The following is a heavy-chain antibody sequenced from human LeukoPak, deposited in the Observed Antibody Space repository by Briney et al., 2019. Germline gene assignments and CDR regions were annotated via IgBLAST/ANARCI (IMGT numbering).Heavy chain of an antibody. Sequence: GGSLGFSGAASGFTFSSYSMTWVGKAPGKGLEWVSSISSSSSYIYYADSVKGRFTISRDNAKNSLYLQMNSLRAEDTAVYYCAREDYYDSSGCCIDYWGQGTLVTVSS. V-gene: IGHV3-21*01. CDR3: AREDYYDSSGCCIDY. CDR2: ISSSSSYI. D-gene: IGHD3-22*01. J-gene: IGHJ4*02. CDR1: GFTFSSYS.